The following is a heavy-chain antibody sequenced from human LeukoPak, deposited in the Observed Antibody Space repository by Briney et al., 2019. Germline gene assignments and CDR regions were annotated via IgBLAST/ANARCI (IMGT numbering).Heavy chain of an antibody. CDR2: INHSGST. Sequence: SETLSLTCAVYGGSFNGYYWSWIRQPPGKGLEWIGEINHSGSTNYNPSLKSRVTISVDTSKNQFSLKLSSVTAADTAVYYCARGGVVEVPAAKGYYYYMDVWGKGTTVTVSS. V-gene: IGHV4-34*01. CDR1: GGSFNGYY. CDR3: ARGGVVEVPAAKGYYYYMDV. J-gene: IGHJ6*03. D-gene: IGHD2-2*01.